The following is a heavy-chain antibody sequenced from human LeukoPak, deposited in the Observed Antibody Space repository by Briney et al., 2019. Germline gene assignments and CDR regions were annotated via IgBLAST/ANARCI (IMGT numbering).Heavy chain of an antibody. Sequence: GASVKVSCKASGGTFSSYTISWVRQAPGQGLELKGRIIPILGIANYAQKFQGRVTITADESTSTAYMELSSLRSEDTAVYYCARVSIGVSSYYYYYMDVWGKGTTVTVSS. J-gene: IGHJ6*03. CDR2: IIPILGIA. D-gene: IGHD3-22*01. CDR1: GGTFSSYT. CDR3: ARVSIGVSSYYYYYMDV. V-gene: IGHV1-69*02.